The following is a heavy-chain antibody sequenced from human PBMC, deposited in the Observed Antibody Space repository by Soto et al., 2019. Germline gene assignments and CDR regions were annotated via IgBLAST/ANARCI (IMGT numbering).Heavy chain of an antibody. CDR3: AKDPEGRYFDWLLQSYGMDV. Sequence: GGSLRLSCAASGFTFSSCAMSWVRQAPGKGLEWVSAISGSGGSTYYADSVKGRFTISRDNSKNTLYLQMNSLRAEDTAVYYCAKDPEGRYFDWLLQSYGMDVWGQGTTVTVSS. J-gene: IGHJ6*02. CDR2: ISGSGGST. D-gene: IGHD3-9*01. V-gene: IGHV3-23*01. CDR1: GFTFSSCA.